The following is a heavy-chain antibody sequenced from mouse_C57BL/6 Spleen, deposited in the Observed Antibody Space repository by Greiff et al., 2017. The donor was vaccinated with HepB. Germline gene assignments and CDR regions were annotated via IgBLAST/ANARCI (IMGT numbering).Heavy chain of an antibody. CDR1: GYTFTDYY. Sequence: VQLQRSGPVLVKPGASVKMSCKASGYTFTDYYMNWVKQSHGKSLEWIGVINPYNGGTSYNQKFKGKATLTVDKSSSTAYMELNSLTSEDSAVYYCARGGYYGNDAMDYWGQGTSVTVSS. CDR3: ARGGYYGNDAMDY. CDR2: INPYNGGT. D-gene: IGHD2-1*01. V-gene: IGHV1-19*01. J-gene: IGHJ4*01.